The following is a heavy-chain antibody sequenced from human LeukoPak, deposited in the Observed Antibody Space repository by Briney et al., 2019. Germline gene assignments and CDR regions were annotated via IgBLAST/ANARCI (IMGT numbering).Heavy chain of an antibody. CDR3: AKEYGSGSLDY. CDR1: GFTFDDYA. V-gene: IGHV3-9*01. D-gene: IGHD3-10*01. CDR2: ISWNSGSI. J-gene: IGHJ4*02. Sequence: GGSLRLSCAASGFTFDDYAMHWVRQAPGKGLEWVSGISWNSGSIGYADSVKGRFTISRDNAKNSLYLQMNSLRAEDTALYYCAKEYGSGSLDYWGQGTLVTVSS.